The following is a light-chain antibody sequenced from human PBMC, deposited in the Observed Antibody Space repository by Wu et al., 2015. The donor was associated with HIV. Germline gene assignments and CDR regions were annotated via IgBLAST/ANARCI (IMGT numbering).Light chain of an antibody. CDR2: AAS. J-gene: IGKJ1*01. CDR3: QQSYSPWT. V-gene: IGKV1-39*01. CDR1: QSISNY. Sequence: DIQMTQSPSSLSASVGDRVTITCRASQSISNYLNWYQQKPGKAPKILIFAASSLQSGVPSRFSGSGSGTDFTLTISSLQPEDFATYYCQQSYSPWTFGQGTKVEIK.